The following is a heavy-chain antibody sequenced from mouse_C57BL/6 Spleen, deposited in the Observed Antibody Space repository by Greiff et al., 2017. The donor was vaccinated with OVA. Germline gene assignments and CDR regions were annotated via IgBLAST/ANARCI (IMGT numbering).Heavy chain of an antibody. Sequence: QVQLQQPGAELVKPGASVKLSCKASGYTFTSYWMHWVKQRPGHGLEWIGMIHPNSGSTNYNEKFKSKATLTVDKSSSTAYMQLSSLTSEDSAVYDSAREAHYDGSSYSYWGQGTTLTVSS. V-gene: IGHV1-64*01. D-gene: IGHD1-1*01. J-gene: IGHJ2*01. CDR3: AREAHYDGSSYSY. CDR1: GYTFTSYW. CDR2: IHPNSGST.